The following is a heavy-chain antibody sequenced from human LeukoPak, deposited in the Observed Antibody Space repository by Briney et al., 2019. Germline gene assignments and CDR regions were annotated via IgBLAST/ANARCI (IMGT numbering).Heavy chain of an antibody. J-gene: IGHJ4*02. CDR2: INPDGSGK. V-gene: IGHV3-7*01. CDR1: GFTFSIYW. Sequence: GGSLSLSCAASGFTFSIYWMTWVRQAPGKGLEWLANINPDGSGKYYVDPEKGRFTISRENASNSLYLQMNSLRAEDTAVYYCARAPPSDYWGQGGLVTVSS. CDR3: ARAPPSDY.